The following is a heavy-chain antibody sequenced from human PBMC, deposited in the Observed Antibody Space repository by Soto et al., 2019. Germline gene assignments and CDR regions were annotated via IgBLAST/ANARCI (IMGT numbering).Heavy chain of an antibody. V-gene: IGHV3-30*18. CDR1: GFTFSSYG. CDR2: ISYDGNNK. J-gene: IGHJ4*02. Sequence: QVQLVESGGGLVQPGRSLRVSCAASGFTFSSYGMHWVRQAPGKGLEWVAVISYDGNNKYYTDSVKGRFSVSRDNSKNTLVLQMDSLRAEDTALYYCAKAYAVPAATASFDYWGQGTLVTVSS. CDR3: AKAYAVPAATASFDY. D-gene: IGHD2-2*01.